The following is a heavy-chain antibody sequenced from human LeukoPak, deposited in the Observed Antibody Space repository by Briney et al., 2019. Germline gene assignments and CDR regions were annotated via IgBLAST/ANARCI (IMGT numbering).Heavy chain of an antibody. Sequence: QPGGSLRLSCAASGFTFRSYAMSWVRQAPGKGLEWISYISSSGTTTYYADSVKGRFTISRDDGKNSVYLQMKNLRAEDTAVYYCARDEGLHDYESSGEFDYWGQGTLVTVSS. D-gene: IGHD3-22*01. CDR2: ISSSGTTT. J-gene: IGHJ4*02. CDR3: ARDEGLHDYESSGEFDY. V-gene: IGHV3-48*04. CDR1: GFTFRSYA.